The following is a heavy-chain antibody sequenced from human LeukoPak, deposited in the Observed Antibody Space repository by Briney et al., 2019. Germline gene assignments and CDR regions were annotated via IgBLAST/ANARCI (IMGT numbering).Heavy chain of an antibody. V-gene: IGHV4-59*06. CDR2: IYYSGST. CDR1: GASISSYY. Sequence: SETLSLTCTVSGASISSYYWSWIRQPPGKGLEWIGYIYYSGSTYYNPSLKSRVTISVDTSKNQFSLKLSSVTAADTAVYYCARGPNDYGDYYGAFDIWGQGTMVTVSS. D-gene: IGHD4-17*01. CDR3: ARGPNDYGDYYGAFDI. J-gene: IGHJ3*02.